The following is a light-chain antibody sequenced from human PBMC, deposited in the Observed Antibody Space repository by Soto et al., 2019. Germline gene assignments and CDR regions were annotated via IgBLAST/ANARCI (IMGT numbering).Light chain of an antibody. CDR1: QSVSRSY. V-gene: IGKV3-20*01. Sequence: EIVLTQSPGTLSLSPRERATLSCRASQSVSRSYLAWYQQNPGQPPSLLIYATSSRATGIPDRFSGSGSGTDFTLTISRLEPEDFAVYYCQQYGSSPYTFGQGTKLEIK. CDR3: QQYGSSPYT. CDR2: ATS. J-gene: IGKJ2*01.